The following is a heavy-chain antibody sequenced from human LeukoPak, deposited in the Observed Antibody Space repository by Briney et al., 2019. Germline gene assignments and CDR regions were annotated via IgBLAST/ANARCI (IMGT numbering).Heavy chain of an antibody. D-gene: IGHD3-9*01. V-gene: IGHV4-39*07. Sequence: SETLSLTCSVSGGSISLSYYYWGWIRQPPGKGLEWIGEINHSGSTNYNPSLKSRVTISVDTSKNQFSLKLSSVTAADTAVYYCARSIRLRYRFDYWGQGTLVTVSS. CDR3: ARSIRLRYRFDY. J-gene: IGHJ4*02. CDR2: INHSGST. CDR1: GGSISLSYYY.